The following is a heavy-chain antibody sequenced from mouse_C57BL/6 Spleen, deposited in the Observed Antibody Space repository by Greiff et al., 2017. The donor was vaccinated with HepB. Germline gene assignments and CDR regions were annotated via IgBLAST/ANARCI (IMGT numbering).Heavy chain of an antibody. D-gene: IGHD1-1*02. J-gene: IGHJ4*01. CDR3: AREYGSSLYAMDY. Sequence: EVQRVESGPGLVKPSQSLSLTCSVTGYSITSGYYWNWIRQFPGNKLEWMGYISYDGSNNYNPSLKNRISITRDTSKNQFFLKLNSVTTEDTATYYCAREYGSSLYAMDYWGQGTSVTVSS. CDR2: ISYDGSN. V-gene: IGHV3-6*01. CDR1: GYSITSGYY.